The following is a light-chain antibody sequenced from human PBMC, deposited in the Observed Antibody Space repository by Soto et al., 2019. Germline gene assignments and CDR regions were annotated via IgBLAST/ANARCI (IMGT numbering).Light chain of an antibody. V-gene: IGKV3-15*01. Sequence: EIVLTQSPTTLSVSPGDRATLSCRASQSVSSNLAWYQQRPGQAPRLLIYGASTRATGIPARSSGGGSGTEFTLTISSLQSEDFAVYYCQQYDNWPPWLTFGGGTTVEIK. CDR3: QQYDNWPPWLT. CDR1: QSVSSN. J-gene: IGKJ4*01. CDR2: GAS.